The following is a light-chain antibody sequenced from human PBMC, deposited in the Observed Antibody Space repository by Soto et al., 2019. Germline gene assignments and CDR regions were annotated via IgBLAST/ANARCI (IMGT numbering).Light chain of an antibody. CDR3: QSYDSSLSGRVV. CDR2: GNS. V-gene: IGLV1-40*01. Sequence: QSVLTQPPSVSGAPGQRVTISCTGSSSNIGAGYDVHWYQQLPGTAPKLLIYGNSNRPSGVSDRFSGSKSGTSASLAITGLQAEDEADYYCQSYDSSLSGRVVFGGGTKVTVL. CDR1: SSNIGAGYD. J-gene: IGLJ2*01.